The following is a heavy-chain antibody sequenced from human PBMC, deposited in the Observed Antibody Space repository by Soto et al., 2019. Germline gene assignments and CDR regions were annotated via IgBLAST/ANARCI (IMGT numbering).Heavy chain of an antibody. Sequence: SETLSLTCTVSGGSISSGDYYWSWIRQPPGKGLEWIGYIYYSGSTYYNPSLKSRVTISVDTSKNQFSLKLSSVTAADAAVYYCARETHVAALDYWGQGTLVTVSS. CDR2: IYYSGST. V-gene: IGHV4-30-4*01. D-gene: IGHD2-15*01. CDR1: GGSISSGDYY. CDR3: ARETHVAALDY. J-gene: IGHJ4*02.